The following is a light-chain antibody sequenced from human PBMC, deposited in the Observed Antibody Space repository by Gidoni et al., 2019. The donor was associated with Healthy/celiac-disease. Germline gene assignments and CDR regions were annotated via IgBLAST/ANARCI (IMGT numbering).Light chain of an antibody. V-gene: IGKV1-39*01. Sequence: DIQMTQSPSSLSASVGDRVTITCRASQSISSYLNWYQQKPGKAPKLLIYAASSLQSGVPSRFSGSGSGTDFTLTISSLQPEDFATYYWQQSYRTRWTFGQGTKVEIK. J-gene: IGKJ1*01. CDR2: AAS. CDR1: QSISSY. CDR3: QQSYRTRWT.